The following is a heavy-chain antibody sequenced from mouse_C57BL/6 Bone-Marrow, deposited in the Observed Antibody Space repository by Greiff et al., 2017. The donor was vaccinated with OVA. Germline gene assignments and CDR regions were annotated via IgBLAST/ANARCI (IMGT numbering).Heavy chain of an antibody. CDR1: GFTFSNYW. CDR3: TGITTVVVPMDY. J-gene: IGHJ4*01. V-gene: IGHV6-3*01. CDR2: IRLKSDNYAT. Sequence: EVQLVESGGGLVQPGGSMKLSCVASGFTFSNYWMNWVRQSPEKGLEWVAQIRLKSDNYATHYAESVKGRFTISRDDSKSSVYLQMNNLRAEDTGIYYCTGITTVVVPMDYWGQGTSVTVSS. D-gene: IGHD1-1*01.